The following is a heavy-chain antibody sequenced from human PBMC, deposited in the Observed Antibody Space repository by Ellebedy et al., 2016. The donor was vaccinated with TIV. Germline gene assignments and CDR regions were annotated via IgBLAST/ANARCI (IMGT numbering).Heavy chain of an antibody. Sequence: GESLKISXKGSGYSFTSYWIGWVRQMPGKGLEWMGIIYPGDSDTRYSPSFQGQVTISADKSISTAYLQWSSLKASDTAMYYCARPGEDEAGADSQTIDYWGQGTLVTVSS. CDR3: ARPGEDEAGADSQTIDY. V-gene: IGHV5-51*01. CDR1: GYSFTSYW. CDR2: IYPGDSDT. J-gene: IGHJ4*02. D-gene: IGHD2-21*01.